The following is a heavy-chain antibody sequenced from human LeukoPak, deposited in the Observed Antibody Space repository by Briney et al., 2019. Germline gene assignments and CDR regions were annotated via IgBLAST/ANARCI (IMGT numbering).Heavy chain of an antibody. D-gene: IGHD6-19*01. V-gene: IGHV1-69-2*01. J-gene: IGHJ4*02. CDR3: ATEPPKGQWLAFDY. CDR2: VDPEDGET. Sequence: ASVKVSCKVSGYTLTDYYMHWVQQAPGKGLEWMGLVDPEDGETIYAEKFQGRVTITADTSTDTAYMELSSLRSEDTAVYYCATEPPKGQWLAFDYWGQGTLVTVSS. CDR1: GYTLTDYY.